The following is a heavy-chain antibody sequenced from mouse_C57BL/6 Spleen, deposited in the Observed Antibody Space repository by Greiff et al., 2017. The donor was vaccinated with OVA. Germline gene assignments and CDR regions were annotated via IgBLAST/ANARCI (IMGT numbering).Heavy chain of an antibody. J-gene: IGHJ2*01. D-gene: IGHD2-3*01. V-gene: IGHV1-50*01. CDR1: GYTFTSYW. CDR3: ARSSGGYYEY. CDR2: IDPSDSYT. Sequence: QVQLKQPGAELVKPGASVKLSCKASGYTFTSYWMQWVKQRPGQGLEWIGEIDPSDSYTNYNQKFKGKATLTVDTSSSTAYMQLSSLTSEDSAVYYCARSSGGYYEYWGQGTTLTVSS.